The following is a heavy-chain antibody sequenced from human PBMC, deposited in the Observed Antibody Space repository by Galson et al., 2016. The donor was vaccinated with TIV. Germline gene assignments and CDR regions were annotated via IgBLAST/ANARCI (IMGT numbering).Heavy chain of an antibody. CDR1: GFTFSTYA. D-gene: IGHD2-21*02. CDR2: VSGSADYS. V-gene: IGHV3-23*01. Sequence: SLRLSCAVSGFTFSTYAMSWVRQAPGKGLEWVSAVSGSADYSYYADSVKGRFTISRDNSKNTLDLQMNSLKAEDTAVYFCAKPPPGPKNCGGDCYVFGSYFDPWGQGTLVTVSS. J-gene: IGHJ5*02. CDR3: AKPPPGPKNCGGDCYVFGSYFDP.